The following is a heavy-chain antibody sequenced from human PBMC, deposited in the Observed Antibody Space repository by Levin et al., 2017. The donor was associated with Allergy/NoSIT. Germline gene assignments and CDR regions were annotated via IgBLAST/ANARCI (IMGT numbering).Heavy chain of an antibody. D-gene: IGHD6-19*01. Sequence: GGSLRLSCAASGFTFSSYAMSWVRQAPGKGLEWVSAISGSGGSTYYADSVKGRFTISRDNSKNTLYLQMNSLRAEDTALYYCAKVYSSGWYLFDYWGQGTLVTVSS. CDR3: AKVYSSGWYLFDY. J-gene: IGHJ4*02. V-gene: IGHV3-23*01. CDR2: ISGSGGST. CDR1: GFTFSSYA.